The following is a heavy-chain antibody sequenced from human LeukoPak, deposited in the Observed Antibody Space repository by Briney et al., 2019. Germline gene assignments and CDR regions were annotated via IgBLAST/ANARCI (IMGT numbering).Heavy chain of an antibody. Sequence: LEASVKVSCKASGYTFTGYYMHWVRQAPGQGLEWMGWINPNSGGTNYAQKFQGRVTMTRDTSISTAYMELRSLRSDDTAVYYCARDYVGYYYYGMDVWGQGTTVTVSS. CDR3: ARDYVGYYYYGMDV. CDR2: INPNSGGT. CDR1: GYTFTGYY. V-gene: IGHV1-2*02. J-gene: IGHJ6*02. D-gene: IGHD1-26*01.